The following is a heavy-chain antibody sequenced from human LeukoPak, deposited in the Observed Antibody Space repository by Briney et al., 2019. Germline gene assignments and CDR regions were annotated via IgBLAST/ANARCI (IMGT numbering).Heavy chain of an antibody. CDR3: ARLSYDTSGYWPDYFDY. Sequence: GGSVRSVDRGWIRKTQEKGLEWIGYISYSGSTNYSPSLKSRVTISVDTSKNQFSLKLSSVTAADTAVYYCARLSYDTSGYWPDYFDYWGQGTLVTVPS. V-gene: IGHV4-59*08. D-gene: IGHD3-22*01. CDR2: ISYSGST. CDR1: GGSVRSVD. J-gene: IGHJ4*02.